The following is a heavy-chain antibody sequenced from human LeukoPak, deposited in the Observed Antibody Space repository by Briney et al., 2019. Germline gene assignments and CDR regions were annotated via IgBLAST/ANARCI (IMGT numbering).Heavy chain of an antibody. Sequence: SETLSLTCTVSGGSISSGSYYWSWIRQPAGKGLEWIGRIYTSGSTNYNPSLKSRVTISVDTSKNQFSLKLSSVTAADTAAYYCARGVTTVTTINWFDPWGQGTLVTVSS. V-gene: IGHV4-61*02. CDR2: IYTSGST. CDR3: ARGVTTVTTINWFDP. D-gene: IGHD4-17*01. CDR1: GGSISSGSYY. J-gene: IGHJ5*02.